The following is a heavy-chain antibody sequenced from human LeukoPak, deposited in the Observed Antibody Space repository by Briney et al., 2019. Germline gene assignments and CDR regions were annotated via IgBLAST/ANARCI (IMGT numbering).Heavy chain of an antibody. J-gene: IGHJ4*02. D-gene: IGHD6-13*01. CDR3: AKGSSNVNLDFDY. V-gene: IGHV3-23*01. CDR1: GFTFSSSA. CDR2: ISGSGGST. Sequence: PGGSLRLSCAASGFTFSSSAMSWVPQAPGKGLEWVSGISGSGGSTNYADSVKGRFTVSRDNSKNTLYLQMNSLRAEDTAVYYCAKGSSNVNLDFDYWGQGTLVTVSS.